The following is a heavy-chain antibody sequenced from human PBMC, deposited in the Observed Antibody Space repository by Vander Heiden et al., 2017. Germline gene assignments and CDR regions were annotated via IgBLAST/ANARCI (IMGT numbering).Heavy chain of an antibody. D-gene: IGHD4-17*01. CDR2: IWYDGSNK. V-gene: IGHV3-33*01. J-gene: IGHJ4*02. Sequence: QVQLVESGGGVVQPGRSLRLCCAASGFPVSSYGMHWVRQAPGKGLEWVAVIWYDGSNKYYADSVKGRFTISRDNSKNTLYLQMNSLRAEDTAVYYCARDPHDYGGNSIDYWGQGTLVTVSS. CDR3: ARDPHDYGGNSIDY. CDR1: GFPVSSYG.